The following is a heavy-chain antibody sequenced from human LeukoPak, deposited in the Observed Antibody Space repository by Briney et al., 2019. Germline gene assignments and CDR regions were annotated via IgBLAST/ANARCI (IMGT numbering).Heavy chain of an antibody. Sequence: SETLSLTCTVSGGSISSYYWTWIRQPPGKGLEWIGYIYYSGSTNYNPSLKSRVTISVDTSKNQFSLKLSSVTAADTAVYYCARDLGIVVVSGFDPWGQGTLVTVSS. CDR1: GGSISSYY. CDR2: IYYSGST. J-gene: IGHJ5*02. CDR3: ARDLGIVVVSGFDP. V-gene: IGHV4-59*01. D-gene: IGHD2-2*03.